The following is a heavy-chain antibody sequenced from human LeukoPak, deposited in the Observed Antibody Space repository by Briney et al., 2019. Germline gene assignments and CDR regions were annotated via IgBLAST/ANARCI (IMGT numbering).Heavy chain of an antibody. CDR1: GFTFSSYA. J-gene: IGHJ4*02. CDR3: AKVGGSGSYYLMGY. Sequence: PGGSLRLSCAASGFTFSSYAMSWVRQAPGKGLEWVSAISGSGGSTYYADSVKGRFTISRDNSKNTLYLQMNSLRAEDTAVYYCAKVGGSGSYYLMGYWGQGTLVTVSP. V-gene: IGHV3-23*01. CDR2: ISGSGGST. D-gene: IGHD3-10*01.